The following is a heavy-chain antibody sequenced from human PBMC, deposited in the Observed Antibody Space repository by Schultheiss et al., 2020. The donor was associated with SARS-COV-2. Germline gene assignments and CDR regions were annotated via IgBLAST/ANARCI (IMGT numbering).Heavy chain of an antibody. J-gene: IGHJ6*02. V-gene: IGHV3-21*01. CDR1: GFTFSSYG. D-gene: IGHD3-22*01. CDR3: AREYYYDSSGYYFLYYYYGMDV. Sequence: GESLKISCAASGFTFSSYGMHWVRQAPGKGLEWVSSISSSSSYIYYADSVKGRFTISRDNSKNTLYLQMNSLRAEDTAVYYCAREYYYDSSGYYFLYYYYGMDVWGQGTTVTVSS. CDR2: ISSSSSYI.